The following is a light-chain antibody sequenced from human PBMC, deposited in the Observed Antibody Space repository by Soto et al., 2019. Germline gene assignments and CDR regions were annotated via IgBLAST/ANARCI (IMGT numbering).Light chain of an antibody. Sequence: QSALTQPASVSGSPGQSITISCTGTSSDVGDYNYVSWYQQHPGKAPKVMIYEVSNRPSGVSNRFSGSKSGNTASLTISGLQAEDEADYYCSSYKSSSTLGVFGGGTQLTVL. CDR3: SSYKSSSTLGV. V-gene: IGLV2-14*01. J-gene: IGLJ3*02. CDR1: SSDVGDYNY. CDR2: EVS.